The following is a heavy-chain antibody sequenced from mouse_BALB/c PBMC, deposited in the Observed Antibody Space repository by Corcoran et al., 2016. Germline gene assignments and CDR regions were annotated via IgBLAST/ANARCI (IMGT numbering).Heavy chain of an antibody. J-gene: IGHJ1*03. CDR3: ARGIKWLVPLGYYYMDV. D-gene: IGHD1-3*01. V-gene: IGHV5-17*01. CDR2: ISYDGSNK. Sequence: VQLVESGGGVVQPGRSLRLSCAASGFTFSSYAMHWVRQAPGKGLEWVAVISYDGSNKYYADSVKGRFTISRDNSKNTLYLQMNSLRAEDTAVYYCARGIKWLVPLGYYYMDVWGKGTPVTVSS. CDR1: GFTFSSYA.